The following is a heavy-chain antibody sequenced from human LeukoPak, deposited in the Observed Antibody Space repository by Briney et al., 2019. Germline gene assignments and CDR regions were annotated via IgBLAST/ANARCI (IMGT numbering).Heavy chain of an antibody. V-gene: IGHV3-74*01. CDR1: AFTFTAYW. CDR3: AVSNGGYGP. Sequence: GGSLRLSCGSTAFTFTAYWMHWVRQDPRQGLLWVARINSDGTTTNYADSVKGRFTISRDNAKNTLFLQVNSLRAEDTAVYFCAVSNGGYGPWGQGALVTVSS. J-gene: IGHJ5*02. D-gene: IGHD5-12*01. CDR2: INSDGTTT.